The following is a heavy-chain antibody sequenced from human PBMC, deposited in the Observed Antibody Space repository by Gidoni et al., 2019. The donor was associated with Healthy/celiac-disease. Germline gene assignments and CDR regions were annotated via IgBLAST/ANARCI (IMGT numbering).Heavy chain of an antibody. J-gene: IGHJ3*02. V-gene: IGHV3-30*18. Sequence: QVQLVESGGGVVQPGRSLRLSCAASGFTFSSYGMHWVRQAPGKGLEWVAVISYDGSNKYYADSVKGRFTISRDNSKNTLYLQMNSLRAEDTAVYYCAKEGEYYYDSSGFLASAFDIWGQGTMVTVSS. CDR3: AKEGEYYYDSSGFLASAFDI. CDR2: ISYDGSNK. D-gene: IGHD3-22*01. CDR1: GFTFSSYG.